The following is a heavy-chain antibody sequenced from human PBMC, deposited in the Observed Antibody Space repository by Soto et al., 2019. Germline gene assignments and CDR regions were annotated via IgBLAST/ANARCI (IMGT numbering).Heavy chain of an antibody. J-gene: IGHJ6*02. CDR1: GYTFTGYY. CDR2: INPNSGGT. V-gene: IGHV1-2*04. Sequence: ASVKVSCKASGYTFTGYYMHWVRQAPGQGLEWMGWINPNSGGTNYAQKFQGWVTMTRDTSISTAYMELSRLRSEDTAVYYCARVKIGARTEYFYYYGMDVWGQGTTVTVSS. D-gene: IGHD6-6*01. CDR3: ARVKIGARTEYFYYYGMDV.